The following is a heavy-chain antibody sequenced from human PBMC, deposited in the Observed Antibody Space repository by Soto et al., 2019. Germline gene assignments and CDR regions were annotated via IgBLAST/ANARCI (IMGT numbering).Heavy chain of an antibody. CDR3: DSSGYYPYYFDY. CDR2: ISVHNGYT. J-gene: IGHJ4*02. Sequence: AVKVSCKASGYTFRSHGITWVRQAPGQGLEWMGWISVHNGYTDYAEKFQGRVTMTADTSTSTAFMELRTLISDDPALYYYDSSGYYPYYFDYWGQGTLLTVSS. D-gene: IGHD3-22*01. V-gene: IGHV1-18*01. CDR1: GYTFRSHG.